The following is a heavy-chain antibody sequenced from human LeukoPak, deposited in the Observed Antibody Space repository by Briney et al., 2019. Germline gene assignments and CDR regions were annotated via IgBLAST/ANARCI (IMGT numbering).Heavy chain of an antibody. CDR3: ASRPKWLLTGPFDY. D-gene: IGHD6-19*01. Sequence: GESLKISRQCSGYSLPSYWLSWVRQMPGKGLEWMGRIDPSDSYTNYSPSFQGHVTISADKSISTAHLQWRSTKASDTAMDYCASRPKWLLTGPFDYWGQGTLVTVSS. V-gene: IGHV5-10-1*01. J-gene: IGHJ4*02. CDR1: GYSLPSYW. CDR2: IDPSDSYT.